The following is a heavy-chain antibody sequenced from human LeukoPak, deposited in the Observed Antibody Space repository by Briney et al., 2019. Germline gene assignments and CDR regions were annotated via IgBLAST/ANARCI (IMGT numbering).Heavy chain of an antibody. D-gene: IGHD3-10*01. Sequence: SETLSLTCTVSGGSISSYYWSWIRQPPGKGLEWIGYIYYSGSTNYNPSLKSRVTISVDTSKNQFSLKLSSVTAADTAVYYCAREMDYGSGTPLAVGWSFDPWGQGTLVTVSS. V-gene: IGHV4-59*12. CDR1: GGSISSYY. CDR3: AREMDYGSGTPLAVGWSFDP. CDR2: IYYSGST. J-gene: IGHJ5*02.